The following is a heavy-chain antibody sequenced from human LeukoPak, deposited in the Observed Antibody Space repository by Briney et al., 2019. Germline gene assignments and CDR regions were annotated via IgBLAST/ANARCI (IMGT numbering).Heavy chain of an antibody. Sequence: ASVKVSCKASGYTFTSYDINWVRQATGQGLEWMGWMNTNSGNTGYAQKFQGRVTMTRNTSISTAYMELSSLRSEDTAVYYCARGSFYGEGFDYWGQGTLVTVSS. CDR2: MNTNSGNT. J-gene: IGHJ4*02. CDR1: GYTFTSYD. D-gene: IGHD4-17*01. V-gene: IGHV1-8*01. CDR3: ARGSFYGEGFDY.